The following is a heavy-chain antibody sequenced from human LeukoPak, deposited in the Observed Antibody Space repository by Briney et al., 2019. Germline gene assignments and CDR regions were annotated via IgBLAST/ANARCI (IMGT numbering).Heavy chain of an antibody. Sequence: PGGSLRLSCAASGFTFSSYGMHWVRQAPGEGLEWVAVIWYDGSNKYYADSVKGRFTISRDNSKNTLYLQMNSLRAEDTAVYYCARDGYRITIFGVVPPTNWFDPWGQGTLVTVSS. CDR3: ARDGYRITIFGVVPPTNWFDP. CDR2: IWYDGSNK. CDR1: GFTFSSYG. D-gene: IGHD3-3*01. J-gene: IGHJ5*02. V-gene: IGHV3-33*01.